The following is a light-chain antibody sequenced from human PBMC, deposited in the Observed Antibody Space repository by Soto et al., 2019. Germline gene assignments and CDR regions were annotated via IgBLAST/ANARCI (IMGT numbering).Light chain of an antibody. J-gene: IGKJ4*01. CDR2: GAS. V-gene: IGKV3-20*01. CDR1: QRIXNSY. Sequence: IVLTQSPGTLSLSPGERATLSCRASQRIXNSYSAWYQQKPGQAPSLLXDGASSTATGSPDRLSGSGSGTDFSLTISRLEPEDFSVYYCQQCGRATRTFGGGTKVDIK. CDR3: QQCGRATRT.